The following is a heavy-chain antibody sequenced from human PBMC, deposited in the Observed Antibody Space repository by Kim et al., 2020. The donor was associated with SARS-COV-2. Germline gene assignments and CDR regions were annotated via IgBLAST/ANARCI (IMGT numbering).Heavy chain of an antibody. V-gene: IGHV4-39*01. CDR2: AYYIGNT. CDR1: GGSLSSSSYY. D-gene: IGHD6-19*01. CDR3: AGLQRYSSGWYVPFYY. J-gene: IGHJ6*01. Sequence: SETLSLTCTVSGGSLSSSSYYWGWIRQPPGKGLEWIGTAYYIGNTYYNPSLKSRVTISVDTSKNQFSLKLGFVTAAATAVYYFAGLQRYSSGWYVPFYY.